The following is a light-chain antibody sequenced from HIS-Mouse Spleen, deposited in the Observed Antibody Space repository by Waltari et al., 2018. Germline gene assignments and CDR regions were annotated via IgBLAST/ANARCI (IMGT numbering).Light chain of an antibody. V-gene: IGKV1-5*03. CDR3: QQYNSYST. CDR2: KAS. Sequence: MIQSPSTLSSSVGVIVTITCRASQSISSWLAWYQQKPGKAPKLLIYKASSLESGVPSRFSGSGSGTEFTLTISSLQPDDFATYYCQQYNSYSTFGQGTKVEIK. J-gene: IGKJ1*01. CDR1: QSISSW.